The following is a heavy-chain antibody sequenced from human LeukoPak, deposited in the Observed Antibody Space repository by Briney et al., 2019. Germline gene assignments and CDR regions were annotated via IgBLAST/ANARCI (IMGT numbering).Heavy chain of an antibody. J-gene: IGHJ3*02. CDR3: ARDVNRGVFDI. Sequence: GGSLRLSCEASGFTFSNYWMSWVRQAPGKGLEWVANIKGDGSEKDSLDSVKGRFTISRDNPKNSVYLQMNRLRAEDTAVYYCARDVNRGVFDIWGPGTMVTVSS. V-gene: IGHV3-7*03. CDR1: GFTFSNYW. CDR2: IKGDGSEK.